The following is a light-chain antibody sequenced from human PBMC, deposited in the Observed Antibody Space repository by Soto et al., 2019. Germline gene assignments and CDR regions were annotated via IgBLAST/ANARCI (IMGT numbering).Light chain of an antibody. CDR3: QQYTGPPTP. CDR1: QTVSSNY. J-gene: IGKJ5*01. CDR2: GAS. Sequence: EIVFTEAPGTLSLSPVERATVSCSASQTVSSNYLAWCQQRPGQAPRLLIYGASTRAAGIPDRFSGSGSGTDFTLTITRLEPEDSAVYFCQQYTGPPTPFGQGTRLEIK. V-gene: IGKV3-20*01.